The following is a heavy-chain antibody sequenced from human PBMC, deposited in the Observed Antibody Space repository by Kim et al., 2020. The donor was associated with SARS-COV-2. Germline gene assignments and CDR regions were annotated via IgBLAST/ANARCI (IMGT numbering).Heavy chain of an antibody. D-gene: IGHD3-22*01. CDR3: ARTDYYDSSGYPKTDETPLYDY. CDR2: IYPGDSDT. V-gene: IGHV5-51*01. Sequence: GESLKISCKGSGYSFTSYWIGWVRQMPGKGLEWMGIIYPGDSDTRYSPSFQGQVTISADKSISTAYLQWSSLKASDTAMYYCARTDYYDSSGYPKTDETPLYDYWGQGTLVTVSS. J-gene: IGHJ4*02. CDR1: GYSFTSYW.